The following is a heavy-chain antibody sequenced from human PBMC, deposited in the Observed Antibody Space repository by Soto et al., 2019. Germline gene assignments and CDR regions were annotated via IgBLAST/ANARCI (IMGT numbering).Heavy chain of an antibody. V-gene: IGHV1-69*13. J-gene: IGHJ3*02. Sequence: SVKVSCKVSGYTFTSYAMHWVRQAPGQGLEWMGGIIPIFGTANYAQKFQGRVTITADESTSTAYMELSSLRSEDTAVYYCASKVKGVVVANDAFDIWGQGTMVTVSS. CDR2: IIPIFGTA. D-gene: IGHD3-22*01. CDR1: GYTFTSYA. CDR3: ASKVKGVVVANDAFDI.